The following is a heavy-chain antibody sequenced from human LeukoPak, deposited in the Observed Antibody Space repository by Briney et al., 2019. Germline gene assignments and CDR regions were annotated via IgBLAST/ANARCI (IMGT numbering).Heavy chain of an antibody. CDR2: ISWNSGFI. D-gene: IGHD3-10*01. Sequence: GGSLRLSCAASGFTFDDYAMHWVRQAPGKGLEWVSGISWNSGFIGYADSVRGRFTISRDNAKNSLYLQMNSLRAEDMALYYCAKGLYGSGSYPDYWGQGTLVTVSS. V-gene: IGHV3-9*03. CDR3: AKGLYGSGSYPDY. CDR1: GFTFDDYA. J-gene: IGHJ4*02.